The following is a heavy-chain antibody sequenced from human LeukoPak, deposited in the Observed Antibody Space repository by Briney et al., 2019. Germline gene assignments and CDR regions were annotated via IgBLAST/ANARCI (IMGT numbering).Heavy chain of an antibody. CDR3: APFPPFDY. V-gene: IGHV3-74*01. Sequence: GRSLRLSCAASGFTFSSSLMHWVRQAPGKGLVWVSRLNPDGTSTSYADSVKGRFTISRDNARNTLYLQMNSLRAEDTAVYYCAPFPPFDYWGQGTLVTVSS. CDR2: LNPDGTST. CDR1: GFTFSSSL. J-gene: IGHJ4*02.